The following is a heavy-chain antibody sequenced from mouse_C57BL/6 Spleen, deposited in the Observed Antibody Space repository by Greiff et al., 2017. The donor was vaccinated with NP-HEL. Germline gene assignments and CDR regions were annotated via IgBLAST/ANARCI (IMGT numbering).Heavy chain of an antibody. V-gene: IGHV5-12*01. CDR3: ARQGRLGLYYFDY. CDR2: ISNGGGST. CDR1: GFTFSDYY. J-gene: IGHJ2*01. D-gene: IGHD4-1*01. Sequence: EVHLVESGGGLVQPGGSLKLSCAASGFTFSDYYMYWVRQTPEKRLEWVAYISNGGGSTYYTDTVQGRFTISRDNAKNTLYLQMIRLKSEDTAMYYCARQGRLGLYYFDYWGQGTTLTVSS.